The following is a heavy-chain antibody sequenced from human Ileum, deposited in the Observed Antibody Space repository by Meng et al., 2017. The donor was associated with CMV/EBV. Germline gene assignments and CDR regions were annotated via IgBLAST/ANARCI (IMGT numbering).Heavy chain of an antibody. CDR1: GFFGSYLW. CDR2: INQDGTEK. Sequence: GESLKISCATSGFFGSYLWMTWVRQAPGKGLERVANINQDGTEKYYVDSVKGRFTISRDNAKSTLYLQMNSLRADDAAVYFCADPPVGVWGQGTLVTVSS. J-gene: IGHJ4*02. CDR3: ADPPVGV. V-gene: IGHV3-7*01. D-gene: IGHD1-26*01.